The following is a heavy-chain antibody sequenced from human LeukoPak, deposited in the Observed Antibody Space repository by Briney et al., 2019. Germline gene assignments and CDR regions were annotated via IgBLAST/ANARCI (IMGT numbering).Heavy chain of an antibody. J-gene: IGHJ4*02. Sequence: PSETLSLTCTVSGDSISSSSYYWGWIRQPPGKGLEWIGSIYYSGSTYYNPSLKSRVTISVDTSKNQFSLKLSSVTAADTAVYYCVGWELYYFDYWGQGTLVTVSS. CDR3: VGWELYYFDY. D-gene: IGHD1-26*01. CDR1: GDSISSSSYY. CDR2: IYYSGST. V-gene: IGHV4-39*01.